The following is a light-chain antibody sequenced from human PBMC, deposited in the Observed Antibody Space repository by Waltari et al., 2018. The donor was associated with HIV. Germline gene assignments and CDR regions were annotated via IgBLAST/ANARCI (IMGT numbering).Light chain of an antibody. Sequence: DIVMTQSPAILSVPPGERVTISCRASQGVGSNLAWYQQKVGQAPRLLIYGAATRAAEIPVRFSGSGSGTDFTLTIDSLQSEDFATYYCQQYNIRPRGNTFGQGTKLQIK. CDR1: QGVGSN. V-gene: IGKV3-15*01. CDR2: GAA. J-gene: IGKJ2*01. CDR3: QQYNIRPRGNT.